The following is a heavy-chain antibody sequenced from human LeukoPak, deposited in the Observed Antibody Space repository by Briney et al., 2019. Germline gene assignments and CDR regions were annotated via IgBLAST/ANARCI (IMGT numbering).Heavy chain of an antibody. V-gene: IGHV3-73*01. D-gene: IGHD6-19*01. CDR2: IRSKANSYAT. J-gene: IGHJ4*02. CDR1: GFTFSGSA. Sequence: GGSLRLSCAASGFTFSGSAMHWVRQASGEGLEWVGRIRSKANSYATAYAASVKGRLTTSRDDSKNTAYLQMNSLKTEDTAVYYCTRRTQWLVNWGQGTLVTVSS. CDR3: TRRTQWLVN.